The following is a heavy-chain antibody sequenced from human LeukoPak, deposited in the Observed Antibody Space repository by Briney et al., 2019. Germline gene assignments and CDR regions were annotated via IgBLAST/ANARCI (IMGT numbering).Heavy chain of an antibody. V-gene: IGHV3-33*01. CDR3: ARDRGRGSSHNDY. Sequence: GGSLRLSCAASGFTFSSYGMHWVRQAPGKGLEWVAVIWYDRSNIYYADSVKGRFTISRDNSKNTLYLQMDSLRAEDTAVYYCARDRGRGSSHNDYWGQGILVTVSS. CDR2: IWYDRSNI. J-gene: IGHJ4*02. CDR1: GFTFSSYG. D-gene: IGHD2-15*01.